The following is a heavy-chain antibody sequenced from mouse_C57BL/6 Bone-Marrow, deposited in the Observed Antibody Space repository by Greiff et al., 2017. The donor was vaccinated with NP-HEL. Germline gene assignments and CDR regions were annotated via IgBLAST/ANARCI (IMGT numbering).Heavy chain of an antibody. CDR1: GYAFSSSW. D-gene: IGHD4-1*01. CDR2: IYPGDGDT. Sequence: QVQLKESGPELVKPGASVKISCKASGYAFSSSWMNWVKQRPGKGLEWIGRIYPGDGDTNYNGKFKGKATLTADKSSSTAYMQLSSLTSEDSAVYFCASLGETGTSGFDYWGQGTTLTVSS. V-gene: IGHV1-82*01. CDR3: ASLGETGTSGFDY. J-gene: IGHJ2*01.